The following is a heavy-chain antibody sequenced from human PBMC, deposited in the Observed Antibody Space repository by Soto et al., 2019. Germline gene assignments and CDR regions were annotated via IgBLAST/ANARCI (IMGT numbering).Heavy chain of an antibody. Sequence: SETLSLTCTVSGGSISSYYWSWIRQPPGKGLEWIGYIYYSGSTNYNPSLKSRVTISVDTSKNQFSLKLSSVTAADTAVYYCARVRADYYDSSGPPGWFDPWGQGTLVTAPQ. D-gene: IGHD3-22*01. V-gene: IGHV4-59*01. CDR1: GGSISSYY. CDR3: ARVRADYYDSSGPPGWFDP. J-gene: IGHJ5*02. CDR2: IYYSGST.